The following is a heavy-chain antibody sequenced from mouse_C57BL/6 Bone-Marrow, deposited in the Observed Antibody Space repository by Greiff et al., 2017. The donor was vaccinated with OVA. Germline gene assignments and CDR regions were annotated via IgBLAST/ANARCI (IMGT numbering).Heavy chain of an antibody. D-gene: IGHD1-1*01. J-gene: IGHJ1*03. V-gene: IGHV7-1*01. CDR1: GFTFSDFY. CDR3: ARDGEYYYGSSYWYFDV. CDR2: SRNKANDYTT. Sequence: EVQLVESGGGLVQSGRSLRLSCATSGFTFSDFYMEWVRQAPGKGLEWIAASRNKANDYTTEYSASVKGRFIVSRDTSQSILYLQMNALRAEDTAIYYCARDGEYYYGSSYWYFDVWGTGTTVTVSS.